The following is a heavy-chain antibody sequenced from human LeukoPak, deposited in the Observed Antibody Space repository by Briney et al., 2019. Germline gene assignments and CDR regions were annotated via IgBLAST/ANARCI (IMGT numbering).Heavy chain of an antibody. Sequence: SETLSLTCTVSGGSISSYYCSWIRQPPGKGLEWIGYIYYSGSTNYNPSLKSRVTISVDTSKNQFSLKLSSVTAADTAVYYCARHVTYCGGDCHDYWGQGTLVTVSS. CDR3: ARHVTYCGGDCHDY. D-gene: IGHD2-21*02. CDR2: IYYSGST. J-gene: IGHJ4*02. CDR1: GGSISSYY. V-gene: IGHV4-59*08.